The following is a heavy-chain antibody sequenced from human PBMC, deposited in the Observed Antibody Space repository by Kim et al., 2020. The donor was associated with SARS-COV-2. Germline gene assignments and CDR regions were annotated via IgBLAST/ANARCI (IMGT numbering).Heavy chain of an antibody. V-gene: IGHV3-33*01. CDR1: GFTFSSYG. CDR2: IWYDGSSK. Sequence: GGSLRLSCAASGFTFSSYGMHWVRQAPGKGLEWVSVIWYDGSSKYYADSVKGRFTISRDNSKNTLYLHMNSLRAEDTAVYYCARDLEVAATTGHWGQGTLVTVSS. CDR3: ARDLEVAATTGH. J-gene: IGHJ4*02. D-gene: IGHD1-26*01.